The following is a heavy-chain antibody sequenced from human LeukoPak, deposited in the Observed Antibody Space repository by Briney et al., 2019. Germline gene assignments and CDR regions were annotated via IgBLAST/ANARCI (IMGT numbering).Heavy chain of an antibody. Sequence: ASVRVSCKASGYTFTGYYMHWVRQAPGQGLEWMGWINPNSGGTNYAQKFQGRVTMTRDTSISTAYMELSRLRFDDTAVYYCARGSFGSRNFFDYWGQGTLVTVSS. V-gene: IGHV1-2*02. D-gene: IGHD3-3*02. CDR2: INPNSGGT. CDR1: GYTFTGYY. J-gene: IGHJ4*02. CDR3: ARGSFGSRNFFDY.